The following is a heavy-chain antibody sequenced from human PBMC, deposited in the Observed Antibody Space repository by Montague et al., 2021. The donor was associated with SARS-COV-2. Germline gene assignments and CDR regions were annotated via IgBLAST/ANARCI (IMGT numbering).Heavy chain of an antibody. J-gene: IGHJ6*02. Sequence: SLRLSCAASGIVFDDYAMHWVRQAPGKGLEWVSGITWNSGSRGYADSVKGRFTISRDNAKNSLYLQMNSLRAEDTALYFCVKAAVGNGPYYYYGMDVWGQGTTVTVSS. CDR1: GIVFDDYA. V-gene: IGHV3-9*01. D-gene: IGHD1-1*01. CDR3: VKAAVGNGPYYYYGMDV. CDR2: ITWNSGSR.